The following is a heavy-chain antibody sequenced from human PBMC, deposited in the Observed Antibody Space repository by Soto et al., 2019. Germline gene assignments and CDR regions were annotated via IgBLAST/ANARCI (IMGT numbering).Heavy chain of an antibody. J-gene: IGHJ6*02. Sequence: SGAMMWPRPHPGQGLEWMGWISAYNGNTNYAQKLQGRVTMTTDTSTSTAYMELRSLRSDDTAVYFCAREEGTLYYHGLDVCGQGITLNV. V-gene: IGHV1-18*01. CDR2: ISAYNGNT. D-gene: IGHD1-1*01. CDR1: SGA. CDR3: AREEGTLYYHGLDV.